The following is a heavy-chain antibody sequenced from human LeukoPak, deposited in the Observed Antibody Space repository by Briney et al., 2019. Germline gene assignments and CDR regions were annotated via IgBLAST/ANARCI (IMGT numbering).Heavy chain of an antibody. CDR2: VYYSGST. Sequence: SETLSLTCTVSGGSISSYFWSWIRQPPGKGLEWIGYVYYSGSTNYNPSLKSRVTISVDTSKKQFSLKLSSATAADTAVYYCARVLDLSKRGLDAFDIWGQGKMDTVSS. CDR3: ARVLDLSKRGLDAFDI. V-gene: IGHV4-59*01. CDR1: GGSISSYF. J-gene: IGHJ3*02. D-gene: IGHD3-16*01.